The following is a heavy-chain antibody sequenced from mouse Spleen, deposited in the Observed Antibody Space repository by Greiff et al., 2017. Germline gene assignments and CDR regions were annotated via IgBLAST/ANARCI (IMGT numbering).Heavy chain of an antibody. CDR2: IYPGDGDT. Sequence: QVQLQQSGAELVKPGASVKISCKASGYAFSSYWMNWVKQRPGKGLEWIGQIYPGDGDTNYNGKFKGKATLTADKSSSTAYMQLSSLTSEDSAVYFCARSGWSYAMDYWGQGTSVTVSS. V-gene: IGHV1-80*01. CDR3: ARSGWSYAMDY. CDR1: GYAFSSYW. D-gene: IGHD2-3*01. J-gene: IGHJ4*01.